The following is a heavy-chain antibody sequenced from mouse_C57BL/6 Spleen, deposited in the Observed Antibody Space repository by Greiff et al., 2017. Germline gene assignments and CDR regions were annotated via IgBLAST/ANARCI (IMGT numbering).Heavy chain of an antibody. CDR3: ATTTVALDY. J-gene: IGHJ2*01. D-gene: IGHD1-1*01. Sequence: QVQLQQPGAELVMPGASVKLSCKASGYTFTSYWMHWVKQRPGQGLEWIGEIDPSDSYTNYNQKFKGKSTLTVDKYSSTAYMQLSSLTSEDSAVYYCATTTVALDYWGQGTTLTVSS. V-gene: IGHV1-69*01. CDR2: IDPSDSYT. CDR1: GYTFTSYW.